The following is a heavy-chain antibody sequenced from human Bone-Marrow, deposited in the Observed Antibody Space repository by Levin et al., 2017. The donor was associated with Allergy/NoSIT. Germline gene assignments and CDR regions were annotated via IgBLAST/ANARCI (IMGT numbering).Heavy chain of an antibody. V-gene: IGHV4-59*08. CDR3: ARLGDAALSYWYFDL. J-gene: IGHJ2*01. CDR1: GGSIRTHY. CDR2: LSNTGNT. Sequence: SETLSLTCTVSGGSIRTHYWSWIRQSPGKGLEWIGYLSNTGNTNSNPSLNSRVSISADTSKNQFSLQLTSVTAADTAVYFCARLGDAALSYWYFDLWGRGALVTVSS. D-gene: IGHD3-16*01.